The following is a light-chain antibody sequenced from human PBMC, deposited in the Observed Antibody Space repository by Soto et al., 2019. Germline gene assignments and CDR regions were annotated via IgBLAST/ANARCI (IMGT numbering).Light chain of an antibody. J-gene: IGKJ1*01. CDR2: KAS. CDR3: QQYNDYSWT. CDR1: QSISAW. Sequence: DIQITQSPSTLSASVGDSVSINCRASQSISAWLAWYQQKPGKAPRLLIYKASTLEIGVPSRFSGSGSGTEFTLTISSLQPDDVAIYYCQQYNDYSWTFGQGTKV. V-gene: IGKV1-5*03.